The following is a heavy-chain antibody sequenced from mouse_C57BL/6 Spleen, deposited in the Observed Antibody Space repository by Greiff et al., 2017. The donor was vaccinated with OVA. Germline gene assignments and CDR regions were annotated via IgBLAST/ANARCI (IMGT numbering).Heavy chain of an antibody. J-gene: IGHJ3*01. CDR1: GYTFTSYG. Sequence: QVQLKQSGAELARPGASVKLSCKASGYTFTSYGISWVKQRTGQGLEWIGEIYPRSGNTYYNEKFKGKATLTADKSSSTAYMELRSLTSEDSAVYFCARGGSSGGFAYWGQGTLVTVSA. V-gene: IGHV1-81*01. CDR3: ARGGSSGGFAY. CDR2: IYPRSGNT. D-gene: IGHD3-2*02.